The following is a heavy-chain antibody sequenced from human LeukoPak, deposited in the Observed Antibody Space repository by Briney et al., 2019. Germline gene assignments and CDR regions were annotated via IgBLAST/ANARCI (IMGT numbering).Heavy chain of an antibody. CDR2: IKTKSDGGTA. CDR1: GFTFSDYG. J-gene: IGHJ1*01. D-gene: IGHD3-10*01. Sequence: GSLRLSCAASGFTFSDYGMTWVRQAPGKGLEWVGRIKTKSDGGTADYGAPVKGRFTISRDDSKNTLYLQMNSLKTEDTAVYYCTSALIYGSGSYSIWGQGTLVTVSS. CDR3: TSALIYGSGSYSI. V-gene: IGHV3-15*01.